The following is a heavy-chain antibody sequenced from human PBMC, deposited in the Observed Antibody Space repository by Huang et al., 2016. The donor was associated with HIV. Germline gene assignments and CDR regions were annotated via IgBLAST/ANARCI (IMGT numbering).Heavy chain of an antibody. CDR1: GGSFSGYY. Sequence: QVQLEQWGAGLLKASETLSLTCAVYGGSFSGYYWNWLRQAPGKGLEWVGEINHSGNTNYNPSLKSRVKMSVDTSKSQFSLYLTSLSAADTGTYFCARRYNSRRDYWGRGTLVTVHS. J-gene: IGHJ4*02. V-gene: IGHV4-34*02. CDR2: INHSGNT. D-gene: IGHD3-22*01. CDR3: ARRYNSRRDY.